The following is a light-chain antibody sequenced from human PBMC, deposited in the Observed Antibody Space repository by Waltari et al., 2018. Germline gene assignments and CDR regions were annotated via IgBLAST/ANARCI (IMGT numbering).Light chain of an antibody. V-gene: IGKV1-5*03. J-gene: IGKJ1*01. CDR3: QQYNPSSPWT. CDR1: QSVSSW. Sequence: DIHMTQSPSTLSASVGDRVTITCRATQSVSSWLDWYQQKPNKAPKLLIYKASTLETGVPSRYSGSGSGTEFSLTIDSLQPEDFATYYCQQYNPSSPWTFGQGTKV. CDR2: KAS.